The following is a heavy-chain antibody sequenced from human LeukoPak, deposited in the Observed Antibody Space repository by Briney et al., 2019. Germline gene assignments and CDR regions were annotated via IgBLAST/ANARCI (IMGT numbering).Heavy chain of an antibody. CDR2: ISGSGGST. J-gene: IGHJ4*02. CDR3: ARDSPSYGDALRGVFDY. Sequence: PGGSLRLSCAASGFTFSSYWMSWVRQAPGKGLEWVSAISGSGGSTYYADSVKGRFTISRDNSKNTLYLQMNSLRAEDTAVYYCARDSPSYGDALRGVFDYWGQGTLVTVSS. V-gene: IGHV3-23*01. CDR1: GFTFSSYW. D-gene: IGHD4-17*01.